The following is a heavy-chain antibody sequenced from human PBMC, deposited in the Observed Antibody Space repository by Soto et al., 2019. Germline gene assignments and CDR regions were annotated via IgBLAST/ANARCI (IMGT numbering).Heavy chain of an antibody. CDR1: GLSFRSCY. CDR3: AKVGTDNCSGSMYY. J-gene: IGHJ6*01. Sequence: SAASGLSFRSCYMNWVRQAPGRGMEWVPSISPSSSFLNYADSGKGRFTISRDKAKSSVNRQVNSLRAGDTAVFYCAKVGTDNCSGSMYY. V-gene: IGHV3-21*06. D-gene: IGHD3-10*02. CDR2: ISPSSSFL.